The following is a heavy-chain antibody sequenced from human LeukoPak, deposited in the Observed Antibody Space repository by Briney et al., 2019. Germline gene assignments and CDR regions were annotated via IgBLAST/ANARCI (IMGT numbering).Heavy chain of an antibody. CDR2: ISWNSGSI. Sequence: GRSLRLSCAASGFTFDDYAMHWVRQAPGKGLEWVSGISWNSGSIGYADSVKGRFTISRDNAKNSLYLQMNSLRAEDTALYYCAKDVRAAAAQLFAFDIWGQGTMVTVSS. CDR3: AKDVRAAAAQLFAFDI. CDR1: GFTFDDYA. J-gene: IGHJ3*02. D-gene: IGHD6-13*01. V-gene: IGHV3-9*01.